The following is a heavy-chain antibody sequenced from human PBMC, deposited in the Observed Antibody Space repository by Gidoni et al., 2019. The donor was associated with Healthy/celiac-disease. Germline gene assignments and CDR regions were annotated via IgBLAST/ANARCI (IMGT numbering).Heavy chain of an antibody. D-gene: IGHD3-3*01. Sequence: QVQLVQSGAEVKTPGASVQVSCKASGYTFTGYYMHWVRQAPGQELEWMGWINPNSGGTNYAQKFQGRVTMTRDTSISTAYMELSRLRSDDTAVYYCARVWGGDYDFWSGYYTDYWGQGTLVTVSS. CDR2: INPNSGGT. V-gene: IGHV1-2*02. J-gene: IGHJ4*02. CDR1: GYTFTGYY. CDR3: ARVWGGDYDFWSGYYTDY.